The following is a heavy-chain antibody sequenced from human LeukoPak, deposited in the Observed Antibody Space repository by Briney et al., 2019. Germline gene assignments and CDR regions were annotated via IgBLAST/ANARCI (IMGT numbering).Heavy chain of an antibody. V-gene: IGHV4-31*03. CDR3: AGAGDDDS. D-gene: IGHD1-14*01. Sequence: SQTLSLTCTVSGGSISNGAYYWSWIRQPPGKGLEWIGYIYYSGSTYYNPFLKSRVTMSIDTSKNQFSLRLNSVTAADTAVYYCAGAGDDDSWGQGTLVTVSS. CDR2: IYYSGST. CDR1: GGSISNGAYY. J-gene: IGHJ4*02.